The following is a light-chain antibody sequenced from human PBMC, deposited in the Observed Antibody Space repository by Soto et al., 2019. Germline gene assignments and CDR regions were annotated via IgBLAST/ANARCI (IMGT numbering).Light chain of an antibody. Sequence: QFALTQPASVSGSPGQSITISCTGTSSDVGAYNYVSWFQQYPGKAPKLMIYDVSNRPSGVSNRFSGSKSGNTASLTISGLQAEDEADYYCCSYTSSSTYVFGTGTKLTVL. CDR1: SSDVGAYNY. CDR3: CSYTSSSTYV. V-gene: IGLV2-14*01. J-gene: IGLJ1*01. CDR2: DVS.